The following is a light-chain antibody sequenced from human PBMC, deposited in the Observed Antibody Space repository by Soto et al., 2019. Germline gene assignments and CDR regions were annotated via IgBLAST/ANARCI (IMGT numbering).Light chain of an antibody. Sequence: ETVMTQSPATLSVSPGERATLSCRASQTVSSNLAWYQQKPGQSPRLLIYGASTRATGIPARFSGSGSGTGFTLTISSLEPEDFAVYYCQQRSKWPITFGQGTLLEIK. J-gene: IGKJ5*01. CDR2: GAS. V-gene: IGKV3-15*01. CDR3: QQRSKWPIT. CDR1: QTVSSN.